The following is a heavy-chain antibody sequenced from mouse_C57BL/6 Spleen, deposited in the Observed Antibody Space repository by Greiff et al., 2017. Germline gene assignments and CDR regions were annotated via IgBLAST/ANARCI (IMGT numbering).Heavy chain of an antibody. Sequence: EVKLVESGEGLVKPGGSLKLSCAASGFTFSSYAMSWVRQTPEKRLEWVAYISSGGDDIYYADTVKGRFTISRDNARNTLYLQMSSLKSEDTAMYYCTRDPDYGTYAMDYWGQGTSVTVSS. J-gene: IGHJ4*01. D-gene: IGHD1-1*01. CDR2: ISSGGDDI. CDR1: GFTFSSYA. V-gene: IGHV5-9-1*02. CDR3: TRDPDYGTYAMDY.